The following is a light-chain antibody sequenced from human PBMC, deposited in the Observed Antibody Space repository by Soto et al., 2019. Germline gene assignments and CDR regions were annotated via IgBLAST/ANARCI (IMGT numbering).Light chain of an antibody. CDR2: EVS. J-gene: IGLJ1*01. Sequence: QSALTQPASVSGSPGRSITISCTGNSSDVGAYNYVSWYQQHPGKAPKVVIYEVSNRPSGVSDRFSGSKSGNTASLTISGLQAEDEGDYYCSSYTSSSTPSYVFGTGTKVNVL. CDR1: SSDVGAYNY. CDR3: SSYTSSSTPSYV. V-gene: IGLV2-14*01.